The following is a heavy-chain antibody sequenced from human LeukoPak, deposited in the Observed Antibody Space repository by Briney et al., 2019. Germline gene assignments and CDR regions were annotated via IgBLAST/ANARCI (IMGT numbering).Heavy chain of an antibody. CDR3: ASSGVDYYGSGSSPAVDY. D-gene: IGHD3-10*01. CDR2: IYTSGST. V-gene: IGHV4-4*02. J-gene: IGHJ4*02. Sequence: PSGTLSLTCAVSGVSISTNTWWSWVRQTPGKGLEWIGRIYTSGSTNYNPSLKSRVTISVDTSKNQFSLKLSSVTAADTAVYYCASSGVDYYGSGSSPAVDYWGQGTLVTVSS. CDR1: GVSISTNTW.